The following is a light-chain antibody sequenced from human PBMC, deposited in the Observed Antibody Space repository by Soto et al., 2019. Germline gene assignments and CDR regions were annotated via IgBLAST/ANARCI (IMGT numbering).Light chain of an antibody. J-gene: IGKJ2*01. CDR3: QQYGSSTYT. Sequence: EMVMTQSPATLSVSPGERATLSCRASQSVSSNLAWYQQKPGQAPRLLIYGASTRATGIPARFSGSGSGTEFTLTISRLEPEDFAVYYCQQYGSSTYTFGQGTK. CDR2: GAS. V-gene: IGKV3-15*01. CDR1: QSVSSN.